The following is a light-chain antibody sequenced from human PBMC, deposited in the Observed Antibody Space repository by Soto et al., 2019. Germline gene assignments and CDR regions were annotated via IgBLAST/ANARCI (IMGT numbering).Light chain of an antibody. V-gene: IGLV2-14*01. J-gene: IGLJ1*01. CDR1: STDVGRYNY. Sequence: QSVLTQPASVSGSPGQSITISCTGTSTDVGRYNYVSWYQQHPGKASKLMVYDVSNRPSWVSNRFSGSKSGITASLTISGLQAEDEADYYCTSYTSDSTYVFGTGTQLTVL. CDR3: TSYTSDSTYV. CDR2: DVS.